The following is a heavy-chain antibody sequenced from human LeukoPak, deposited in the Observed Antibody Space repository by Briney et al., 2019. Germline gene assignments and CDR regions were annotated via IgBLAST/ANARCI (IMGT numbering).Heavy chain of an antibody. V-gene: IGHV1-18*01. CDR3: ARANPAPYDSSGYNFRGYFDY. CDR2: ISGYNGLT. CDR1: GYNFNSYG. D-gene: IGHD3-22*01. Sequence: ASVKVSCKASGYNFNSYGISWLRQVPGQGLEWMGWISGYNGLTRYGKNVQGRVTLTTDTSTRTAYMELRSLRSDGPAVYYCARANPAPYDSSGYNFRGYFDYWGQGTRVTVSS. J-gene: IGHJ4*02.